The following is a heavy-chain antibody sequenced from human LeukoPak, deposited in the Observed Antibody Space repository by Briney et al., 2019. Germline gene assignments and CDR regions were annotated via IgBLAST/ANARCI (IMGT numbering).Heavy chain of an antibody. Sequence: PSETLSLTCTVSGGSISSSSYYWGWIRQPPGKGLEWIGYIYHSGSTYYNPSLKSRVTISVDRSKNQFSLKLSSVTAADTAVYYCARDTRIEWLRFLDYWGQGILVTVSS. CDR2: IYHSGST. D-gene: IGHD5-12*01. CDR3: ARDTRIEWLRFLDY. V-gene: IGHV4-30-2*01. J-gene: IGHJ4*02. CDR1: GGSISSSSYY.